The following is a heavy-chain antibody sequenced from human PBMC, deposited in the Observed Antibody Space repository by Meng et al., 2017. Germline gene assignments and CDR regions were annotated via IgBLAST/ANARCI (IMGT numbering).Heavy chain of an antibody. CDR1: GYTFTSYG. V-gene: IGHV1-8*03. D-gene: IGHD6-19*01. CDR3: ARGPRSVAGIAHYYYGMDV. J-gene: IGHJ6*02. Sequence: ASVKVSCKASGYTFTSYGISWVRQATGQGLEWMGWMNPNSGNTGYAQKFQGRVTITRNTSISTAYMELSSLRSEDTAVYYCARGPRSVAGIAHYYYGMDVWGQGTTVTVSS. CDR2: MNPNSGNT.